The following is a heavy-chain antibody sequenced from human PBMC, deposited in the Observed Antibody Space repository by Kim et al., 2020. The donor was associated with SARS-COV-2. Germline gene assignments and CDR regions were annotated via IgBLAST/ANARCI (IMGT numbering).Heavy chain of an antibody. D-gene: IGHD6-13*01. CDR3: ARDTPIAAAGIVDY. CDR2: ISAYNGNT. V-gene: IGHV1-18*01. J-gene: IGHJ4*02. CDR1: GYTFTSYG. Sequence: ASVKVSCKASGYTFTSYGISWVRQAPGQGLEWMGWISAYNGNTNYAQKLQGRVTMTTDTSTSTAYMELRSLRSDDTAVYYCARDTPIAAAGIVDYWGQGTLVTVSS.